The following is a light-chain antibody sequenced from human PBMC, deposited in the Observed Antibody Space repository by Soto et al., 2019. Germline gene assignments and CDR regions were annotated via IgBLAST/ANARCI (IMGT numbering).Light chain of an antibody. CDR2: DAS. CDR1: QSVSTA. CDR3: QQRSDWLT. Sequence: EIVLTQSPATLSLSPGERATLSCRASQSVSTALAWYQQKPGQAPRLLIYDASIRATGIPARFSGSGSGTAFPLTISSLQPEDFAVYYCQQRSDWLTFGGGTKVEIK. V-gene: IGKV3-11*01. J-gene: IGKJ4*01.